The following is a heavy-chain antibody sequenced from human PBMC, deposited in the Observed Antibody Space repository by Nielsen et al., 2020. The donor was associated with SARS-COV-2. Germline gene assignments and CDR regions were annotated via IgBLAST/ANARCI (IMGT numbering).Heavy chain of an antibody. V-gene: IGHV3-73*01. CDR1: GFTFGDAI. Sequence: GESLKISCAASGFTFGDAIIHWVRQASGKGLEWVGRIRSKTNNYETSHVASVKGRFTISRDESKNMAYLQMSRLKTDDTAVYYCKHYYDMDVWGQGTTVTVSS. CDR2: IRSKTNNYET. J-gene: IGHJ6*02. CDR3: KHYYDMDV. D-gene: IGHD2-21*01.